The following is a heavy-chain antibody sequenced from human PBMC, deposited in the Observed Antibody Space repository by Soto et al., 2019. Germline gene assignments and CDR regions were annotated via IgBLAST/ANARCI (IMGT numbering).Heavy chain of an antibody. J-gene: IGHJ6*02. Sequence: GESLKISCKGSGYSFTNYWIGWVRQMSGRGLEWMGIIYPGDSDTRYSPSFQGQVTISADKSISTAYLQWSSLKASDTAMYYCEGGGVLGVIPRNRDYYGMDVCGQGTTVTVSS. D-gene: IGHD3-10*01. V-gene: IGHV5-51*01. CDR2: IYPGDSDT. CDR3: EGGGVLGVIPRNRDYYGMDV. CDR1: GYSFTNYW.